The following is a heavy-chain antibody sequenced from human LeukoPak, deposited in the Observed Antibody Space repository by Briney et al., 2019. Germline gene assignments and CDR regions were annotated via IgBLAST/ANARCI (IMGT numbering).Heavy chain of an antibody. J-gene: IGHJ6*03. V-gene: IGHV1-2*02. CDR2: INPNSGGT. CDR3: ARGSRIQLWFDYYYYMDV. Sequence: ASVKVSCKASGYTFTGYYMHWVRQAPGQGLEWMGWINPNSGGTNYAQKFQGRVTMTRDTSISTAYMELSRLRSDDTAVYYCARGSRIQLWFDYYYYMDVWGKGTTVTISS. D-gene: IGHD5-18*01. CDR1: GYTFTGYY.